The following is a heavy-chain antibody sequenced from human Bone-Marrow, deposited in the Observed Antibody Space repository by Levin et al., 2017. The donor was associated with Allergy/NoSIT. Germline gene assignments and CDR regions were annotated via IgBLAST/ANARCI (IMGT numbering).Heavy chain of an antibody. CDR1: GGSVGSGSYY. J-gene: IGHJ6*02. CDR2: INYSGST. CDR3: ARDEIGYKFPHQYYYGLDV. Sequence: SETLSLTCTVSGGSVGSGSYYWNWIRQFPGKELQWIGYINYSGSTIYNPSLNSRVNISFATSNSQFFLRLSSVTAADTAVHYCARDEIGYKFPHQYYYGLDVWGQGTTVTVSS. V-gene: IGHV4-61*01. D-gene: IGHD5-24*01.